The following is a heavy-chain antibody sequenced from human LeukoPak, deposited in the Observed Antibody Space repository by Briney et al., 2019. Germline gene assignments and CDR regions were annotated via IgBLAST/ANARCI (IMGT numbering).Heavy chain of an antibody. J-gene: IGHJ4*02. CDR2: IIPIFGTA. V-gene: IGHV1-69*05. D-gene: IGHD4-17*01. Sequence: ASVKVSCKASGGTFSSYAISWVRQAPGQGLEWMGRIIPIFGTANYAQKFQGRVTITTDESTSTAYMELSSLRSEDTAVYYCASHEARDPYGVFDYWGQGTLVTVSS. CDR3: ASHEARDPYGVFDY. CDR1: GGTFSSYA.